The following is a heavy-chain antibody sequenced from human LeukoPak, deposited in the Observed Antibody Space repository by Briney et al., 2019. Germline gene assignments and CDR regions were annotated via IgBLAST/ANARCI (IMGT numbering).Heavy chain of an antibody. CDR3: AKYDGGYSSGWLDY. D-gene: IGHD6-19*01. J-gene: IGHJ4*02. CDR1: GFTFSSYA. V-gene: IGHV3-23*01. Sequence: TGGSLRLSCAASGFTFSSYAMHWVPQAPGKGPEWVSAIGGSGGRTYYADSVKGRFTISRDNSKNTLHLQRNSLRAEDTAVYYCAKYDGGYSSGWLDYWGQGTLVTVSS. CDR2: IGGSGGRT.